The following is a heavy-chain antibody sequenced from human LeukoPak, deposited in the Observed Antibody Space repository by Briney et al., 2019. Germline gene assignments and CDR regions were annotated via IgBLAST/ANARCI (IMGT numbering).Heavy chain of an antibody. CDR3: ATDLLDD. V-gene: IGHV3-15*01. Sequence: GGSLRLSCAASGFTFSNAWMSWVRQAPGEGLERVGRIKRTSDGGTTDYAAPVKGRFTISRDDSKNMVYLQMNSLTTEDTAVYYCATDLLDDWGQGTLVTVSS. CDR2: IKRTSDGGTT. J-gene: IGHJ4*02. CDR1: GFTFSNAW.